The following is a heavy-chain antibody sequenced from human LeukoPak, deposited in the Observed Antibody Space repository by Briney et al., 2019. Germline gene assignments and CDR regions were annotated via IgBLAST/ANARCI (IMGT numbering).Heavy chain of an antibody. D-gene: IGHD6-19*01. CDR2: IYYSGTT. V-gene: IGHV4-59*01. CDR3: ARMTSYSSGCYFDY. Sequence: SETLSLTCTVTVGSISGYYWSWIRQPPGKGLEGIGFIYYSGTTNYNPPLKSRVTVSVDRSKNQFSLMLSSVTAADTAVSYCARMTSYSSGCYFDYWGQGTLVTVSS. J-gene: IGHJ4*02. CDR1: VGSISGYY.